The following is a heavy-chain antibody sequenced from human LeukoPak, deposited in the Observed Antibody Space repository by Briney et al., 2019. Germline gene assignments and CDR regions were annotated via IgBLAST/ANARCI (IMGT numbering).Heavy chain of an antibody. V-gene: IGHV1-8*01. CDR2: MNPNSGNT. CDR3: ARSPKYYYDSSGYYGMDV. D-gene: IGHD3-22*01. CDR1: GHSFTSCD. J-gene: IGHJ6*02. Sequence: GASVKVSCKASGHSFTSCDINWVRQATGQGLEWMGWMNPNSGNTGYAQKFQGRVTMTRNTSISTACMELSSLRSEDTAVYYCARSPKYYYDSSGYYGMDVWGQGTTVTVSS.